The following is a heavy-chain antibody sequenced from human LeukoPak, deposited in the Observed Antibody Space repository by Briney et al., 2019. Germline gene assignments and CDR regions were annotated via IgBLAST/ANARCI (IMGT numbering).Heavy chain of an antibody. D-gene: IGHD1-26*01. CDR3: ARDQVGASPLGYYYYMDV. CDR1: GYTFTGYY. CDR2: INPNSGGT. V-gene: IGHV1-2*06. Sequence: ASVKVSCKASGYTFTGYYMHWVRQAPGQGLEWMGRINPNSGGTNYAQKFQGRVTMTRDTSISTAYMELSRLRSDDTAVYYCARDQVGASPLGYYYYMDVWGKGTTVTVSS. J-gene: IGHJ6*03.